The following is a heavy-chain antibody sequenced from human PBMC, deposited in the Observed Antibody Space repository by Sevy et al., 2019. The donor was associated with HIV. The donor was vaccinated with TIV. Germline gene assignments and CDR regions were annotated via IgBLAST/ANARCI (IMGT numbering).Heavy chain of an antibody. D-gene: IGHD4-17*01. J-gene: IGHJ1*01. Sequence: GGYLRLSCAASGFTFSSNWMHWVRQAPGKGLVWVSRINSDGSSTNYADSVKGRFTISRDNAKNTRYLQMNSLRAEDTAVYYCARDAFVLVTTGGKKDGYFQHWGQGALVTVSS. CDR2: INSDGSST. CDR3: ARDAFVLVTTGGKKDGYFQH. CDR1: GFTFSSNW. V-gene: IGHV3-74*01.